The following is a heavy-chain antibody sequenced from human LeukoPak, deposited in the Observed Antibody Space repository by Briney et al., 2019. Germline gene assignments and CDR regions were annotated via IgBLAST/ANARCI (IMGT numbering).Heavy chain of an antibody. V-gene: IGHV3-30*04. CDR2: ISYDGSNK. Sequence: GRSLRLSCAASGFTFSSYAMHWVRQAPGKGLEWVAAISYDGSNKYYADSVKGRFTISRDNSKNTLYLQMNSLRAEDTAVYYCARDSFGGLDPWGQGTLVTVSS. D-gene: IGHD3-10*01. CDR3: ARDSFGGLDP. CDR1: GFTFSSYA. J-gene: IGHJ5*02.